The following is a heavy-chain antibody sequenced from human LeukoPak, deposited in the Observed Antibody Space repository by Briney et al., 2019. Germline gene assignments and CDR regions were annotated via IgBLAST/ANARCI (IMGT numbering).Heavy chain of an antibody. CDR3: ARADYDFWSGYFY. J-gene: IGHJ4*02. Sequence: PSETLSLTCAVYGGSFSGYYGSWIRQPPGKGLEWIGEINHSGSTNYNPSLKSRVTISVDTSKNQFSLKLSSVTAADTAVYYCARADYDFWSGYFYWGQGTLVTVSS. CDR1: GGSFSGYY. V-gene: IGHV4-34*01. D-gene: IGHD3-3*01. CDR2: INHSGST.